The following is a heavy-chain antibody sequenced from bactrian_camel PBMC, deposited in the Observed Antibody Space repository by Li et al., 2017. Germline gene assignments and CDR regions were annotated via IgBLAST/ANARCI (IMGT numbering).Heavy chain of an antibody. Sequence: VQLVESGGASVQAGGSLRLSCRVSSGYIFRTNCVAWFRQAPGKEREGVAYISTSGGNPNYADSVKGRFTISRDNAKNTVYLQMNSLRVEDTAMYYCAAAPRRHGMVAPCGVGAVGYDIWGQGTQVTVS. J-gene: IGHJ4*01. CDR1: SGYIFRTNC. V-gene: IGHV3S53*01. D-gene: IGHD5*01. CDR3: AAAPRRHGMVAPCGVGAVGYDI. CDR2: ISTSGGNP.